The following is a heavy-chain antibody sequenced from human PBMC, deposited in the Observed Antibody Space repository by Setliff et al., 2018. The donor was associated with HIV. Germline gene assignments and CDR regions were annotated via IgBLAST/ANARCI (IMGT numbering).Heavy chain of an antibody. CDR3: ATLNCPSGRCPQYNYYYYMDV. Sequence: RASVKVSCKASGYTFTSYDINWVRQATGQGLEWMGWMNPNSGNTGYAQKFQGRVTITRNTSISTAYMELSSLRSEDTAVYYCATLNCPSGRCPQYNYYYYMDVWGKGTTVTVSS. CDR1: GYTFTSYD. J-gene: IGHJ6*03. D-gene: IGHD1-26*01. V-gene: IGHV1-8*03. CDR2: MNPNSGNT.